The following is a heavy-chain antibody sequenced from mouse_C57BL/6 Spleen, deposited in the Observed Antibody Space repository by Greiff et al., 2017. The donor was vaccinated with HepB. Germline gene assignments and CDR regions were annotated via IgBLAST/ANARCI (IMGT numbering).Heavy chain of an antibody. J-gene: IGHJ1*03. CDR1: GYTFTSYW. CDR3: ARDPFYYDYDVGYFDV. CDR2: IYPGSGST. V-gene: IGHV1-55*01. Sequence: VQLQQSGAELVKPGASVKMSCKASGYTFTSYWITWVKQRPGQGLEWIGDIYPGSGSTNYNEKFKSKATLTVDTSSSTAYMQLSSLTSEDSAVYYCARDPFYYDYDVGYFDVWGTGTTVTVSS. D-gene: IGHD2-4*01.